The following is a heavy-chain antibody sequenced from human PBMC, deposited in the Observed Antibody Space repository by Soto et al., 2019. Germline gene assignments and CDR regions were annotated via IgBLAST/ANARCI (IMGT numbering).Heavy chain of an antibody. CDR1: GGSFSGYY. CDR3: AGYGDSLGFYGMDV. CDR2: INHSGST. J-gene: IGHJ6*02. Sequence: SKTLSLTCAVYGGSFSGYYWSWIRQPPGKGLEWIGEINHSGSTNYNPSLKSRVTISVDTSKNQFSLKLSSVTAADTAVYYCAGYGDSLGFYGMDVWGQGTTVTVSS. V-gene: IGHV4-34*01. D-gene: IGHD4-17*01.